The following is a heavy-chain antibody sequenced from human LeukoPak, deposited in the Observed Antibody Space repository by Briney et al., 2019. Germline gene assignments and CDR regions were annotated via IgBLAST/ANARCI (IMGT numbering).Heavy chain of an antibody. Sequence: RASVKVSCKASGYSFFRYISHWVRQAPGQGLEWMGIIIPSDGSRVTMTRDTSTSTVYMELSSLRSEDTAVYYCARGKVVTMVRGVIITYFDYWGQGTLVTVSS. CDR1: GYSFFRYI. CDR2: IIPSDG. J-gene: IGHJ4*02. CDR3: ARGKVVTMVRGVIITYFDY. V-gene: IGHV1-46*01. D-gene: IGHD3-10*01.